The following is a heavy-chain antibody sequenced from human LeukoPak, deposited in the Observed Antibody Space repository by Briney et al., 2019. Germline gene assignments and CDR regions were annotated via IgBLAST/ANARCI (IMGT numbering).Heavy chain of an antibody. CDR2: ISGSGGST. Sequence: GGSLRLSCAASGFTFSNYWMHWVRQAPGKGLEWVSAISGSGGSTYYADSVKGRFTISRDNSKNTLYLQMNSLRAEDTAVYYCAKRQRSGGSCYDYWGQGTLVTVSS. CDR1: GFTFSNYW. D-gene: IGHD2-15*01. J-gene: IGHJ4*02. V-gene: IGHV3-23*01. CDR3: AKRQRSGGSCYDY.